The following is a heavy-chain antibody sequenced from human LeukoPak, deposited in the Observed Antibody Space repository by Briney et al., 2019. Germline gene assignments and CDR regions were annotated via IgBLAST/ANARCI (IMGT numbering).Heavy chain of an antibody. CDR2: IQYDATNK. CDR3: AKDGDPYIVATTHFDY. J-gene: IGHJ4*02. D-gene: IGHD5-12*01. Sequence: GGSLRLSCAASGFTFSSYGMRWVRQAPGKGLEWVAFIQYDATNKYYADSVKGRFTVSRDNSKSTLYLQMNSLRAEDTAVYYCAKDGDPYIVATTHFDYWGRGTLVTVSS. CDR1: GFTFSSYG. V-gene: IGHV3-30*02.